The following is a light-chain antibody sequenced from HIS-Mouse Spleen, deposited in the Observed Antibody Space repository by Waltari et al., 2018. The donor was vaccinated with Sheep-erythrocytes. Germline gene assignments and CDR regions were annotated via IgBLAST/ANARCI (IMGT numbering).Light chain of an antibody. J-gene: IGLJ3*02. CDR3: CSYAGSSTPWV. Sequence: QSALTQPASLSGSPGQSITISCTGTSSDVGSYNLVSWYQQHPGKAPKLMIYEGSKRPSGVSNRFSGSKSGNTASLTISGLQAEDEAEYYCCSYAGSSTPWVFGGGTKLTVL. CDR1: SSDVGSYNL. V-gene: IGLV2-23*01. CDR2: EGS.